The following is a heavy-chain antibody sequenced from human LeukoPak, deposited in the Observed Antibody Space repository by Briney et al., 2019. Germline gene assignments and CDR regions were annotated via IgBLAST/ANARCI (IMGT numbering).Heavy chain of an antibody. CDR3: ARGYSSSWYGDY. Sequence: GGSLRLSCAASGFTFSSYAMSWVRQAPGKGLEWVSYISSSGSTIYYADSVKGRFTISRDNAKNSLYLQMNSLRAEDTAVYYCARGYSSSWYGDYWGQGTLVTVSS. CDR1: GFTFSSYA. J-gene: IGHJ4*02. D-gene: IGHD6-13*01. V-gene: IGHV3-48*03. CDR2: ISSSGSTI.